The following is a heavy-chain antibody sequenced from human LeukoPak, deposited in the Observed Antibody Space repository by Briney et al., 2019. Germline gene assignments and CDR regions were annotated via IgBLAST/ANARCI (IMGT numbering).Heavy chain of an antibody. CDR1: GYTFIGYY. V-gene: IGHV1-2*02. CDR3: ARDGGGYD. CDR2: INPNSGGT. Sequence: GASVKLSCKASGYTFIGYYMHCVRQAPGQGLEWMGWINPNSGGTNYAQEFQGRVTMTRDTSISTAYMELSRLTSDDTAVYYCARDGGGYDWGQGTLVTVSS. D-gene: IGHD5-12*01. J-gene: IGHJ4*02.